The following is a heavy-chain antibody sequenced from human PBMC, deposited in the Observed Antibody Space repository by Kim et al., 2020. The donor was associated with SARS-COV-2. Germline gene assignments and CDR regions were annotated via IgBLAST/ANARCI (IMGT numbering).Heavy chain of an antibody. CDR2: VNNGGNA. CDR1: GFTFSRCA. V-gene: IGHV3-23*01. Sequence: GGSLRLSCVASGFTFSRCAMSWVRQAPGKEPEWIASVNNGGNAYYADSVQGRFTVSRDNSANTLNLHMNSLRAEDTALYYCAKDHHSSGWPTFDYWGQGT. J-gene: IGHJ4*02. D-gene: IGHD6-19*01. CDR3: AKDHHSSGWPTFDY.